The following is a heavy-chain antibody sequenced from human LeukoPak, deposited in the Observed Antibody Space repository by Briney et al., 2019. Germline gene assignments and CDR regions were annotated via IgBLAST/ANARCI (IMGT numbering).Heavy chain of an antibody. CDR2: IYYSGDT. J-gene: IGHJ6*03. CDR1: SDSISTYY. V-gene: IGHV4-59*08. CDR3: ARWSGSVTARNYYYYMDV. D-gene: IGHD6-6*01. Sequence: KPSETLSLTCSISSDSISTYYWSWIRQTPGKGLEWIGYIYYSGDTNYNPSLKSRVTISVDASRNQFSLNLSPVTAADTAVYYCARWSGSVTARNYYYYMDVWGEGTTVTVSS.